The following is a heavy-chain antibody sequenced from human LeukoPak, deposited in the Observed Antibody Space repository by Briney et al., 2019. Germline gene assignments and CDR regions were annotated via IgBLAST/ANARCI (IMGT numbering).Heavy chain of an antibody. Sequence: PGGSLRLSCAASGFTFNSYAMSWVRQAPGKGLEWVSAISGSGGSTYYADSVKGRFTISRDNSKNTLYLQMNSLRAEDTAVYYCAKDPELRFLEWLPHPLDYWGQGTLVTVSS. D-gene: IGHD3-3*01. CDR2: ISGSGGST. CDR1: GFTFNSYA. J-gene: IGHJ4*02. CDR3: AKDPELRFLEWLPHPLDY. V-gene: IGHV3-23*01.